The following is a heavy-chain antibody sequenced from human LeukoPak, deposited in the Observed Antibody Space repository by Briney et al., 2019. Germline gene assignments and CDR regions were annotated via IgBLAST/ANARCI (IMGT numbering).Heavy chain of an antibody. V-gene: IGHV1-18*01. CDR2: ISAYNGNT. CDR1: GYTFTSYG. CDR3: ARMVYCSSTSCRFGGDY. Sequence: ASVKVSRKASGYTFTSYGISWVRQAPGQGLEWMGWISAYNGNTNYAQKLQGRVTMTTDTSTSTAYMELRSLRSDDTAVYYCARMVYCSSTSCRFGGDYWGQGTLVTVSS. J-gene: IGHJ4*02. D-gene: IGHD2-2*01.